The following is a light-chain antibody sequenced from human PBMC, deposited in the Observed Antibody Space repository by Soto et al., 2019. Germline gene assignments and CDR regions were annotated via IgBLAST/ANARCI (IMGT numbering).Light chain of an antibody. V-gene: IGLV1-40*01. CDR2: NNN. CDR3: QSYDSSLNSRV. CDR1: SSNIGAGYD. Sequence: QSVLTQPPSVSGAPGQRVTISCTGSSSNIGAGYDVHWYQQVPGTAPKSLTYNNNNRPSGVPDRFSGSKSGTSASLAITGLQAEDEADYYCQSYDSSLNSRVFGGGTKLTVL. J-gene: IGLJ2*01.